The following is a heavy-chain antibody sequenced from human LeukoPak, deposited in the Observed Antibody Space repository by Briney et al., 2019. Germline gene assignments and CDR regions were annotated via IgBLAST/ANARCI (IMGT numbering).Heavy chain of an antibody. D-gene: IGHD6-6*01. CDR1: GFTFSSYW. V-gene: IGHV3-7*01. J-gene: IGHJ4*02. CDR3: AITTTSTYSSSSWELDY. Sequence: PLGGSLRLSCAASGFTFSSYWMSWVRQAPGKGLEWVANIKQDGSEKYYVDSVKGRFTISRDNAKNSLYLQMNSLRAEDTAVYYCAITTTSTYSSSSWELDYWGQGTLVTVSS. CDR2: IKQDGSEK.